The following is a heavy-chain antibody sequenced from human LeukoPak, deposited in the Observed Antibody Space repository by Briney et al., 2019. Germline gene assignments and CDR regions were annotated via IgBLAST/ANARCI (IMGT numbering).Heavy chain of an antibody. Sequence: GESLKISCKGFGYSFTTYWIGWVRQMPGKGLEWMGIIYPGDSDTRYSPSFQGQVTISADRSITTAYLQWSSLKASDTAIYYCARRIHYYYGMDVWGQGTTVTVSS. CDR1: GYSFTTYW. CDR2: IYPGDSDT. D-gene: IGHD2-15*01. V-gene: IGHV5-51*01. CDR3: ARRIHYYYGMDV. J-gene: IGHJ6*02.